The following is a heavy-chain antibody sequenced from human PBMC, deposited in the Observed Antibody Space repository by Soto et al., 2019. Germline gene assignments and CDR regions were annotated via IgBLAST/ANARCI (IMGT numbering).Heavy chain of an antibody. Sequence: QVQLVRSGAEVKKPGSSVKVSCKASGGTFTTYPINWVRQAPGQGLEWMGGIIPMFGTTNYAQKFQGRVTITADESTSTAYMELSSLRSEDTAMYYCARQFTDGDYQYWGQGTLVTVSS. J-gene: IGHJ4*02. V-gene: IGHV1-69*01. CDR1: GGTFTTYP. D-gene: IGHD4-17*01. CDR2: IIPMFGTT. CDR3: ARQFTDGDYQY.